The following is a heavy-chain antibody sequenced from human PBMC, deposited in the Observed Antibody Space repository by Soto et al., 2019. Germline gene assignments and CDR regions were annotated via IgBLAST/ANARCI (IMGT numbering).Heavy chain of an antibody. J-gene: IGHJ4*02. V-gene: IGHV4-34*01. CDR1: GGSFSGYY. Sequence: PSETLSLTCAVYGGSFSGYYWSWIRQPPGKGLEWIGEINHSGSTNYNPSLKSRVTISVDTSKNQFSLKLSSVTAADTAVYYCARGDYDFWSGYSTKRNFDYWGQGTLVTVSS. D-gene: IGHD3-3*01. CDR3: ARGDYDFWSGYSTKRNFDY. CDR2: INHSGST.